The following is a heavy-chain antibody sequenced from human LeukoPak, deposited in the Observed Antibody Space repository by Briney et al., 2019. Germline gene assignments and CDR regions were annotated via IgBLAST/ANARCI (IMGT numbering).Heavy chain of an antibody. CDR2: IYYSGST. CDR3: ARDPGYRDLYSSSWTPGGWFDP. Sequence: PSETLSLTCTVSGGSISSSSYYWGWIRQPPGKGLEWIGSIYYSGSTYYNPSLKSRVTISVDTSKNQFSLKLSSVTAADTAVYYCARDPGYRDLYSSSWTPGGWFDPWGQGTLVAVSS. D-gene: IGHD6-13*01. CDR1: GGSISSSSYY. J-gene: IGHJ5*02. V-gene: IGHV4-39*07.